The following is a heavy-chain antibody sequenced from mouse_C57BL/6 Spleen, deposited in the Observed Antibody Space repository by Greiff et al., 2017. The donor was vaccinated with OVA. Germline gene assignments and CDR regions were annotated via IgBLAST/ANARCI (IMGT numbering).Heavy chain of an antibody. CDR2: IDPETGGT. Sequence: VKLQESGAELVRPGASVTLSCKASGYTFTDYEMHWVKQTPVHGLEWIGAIDPETGGTAYNQKFKGKAILTADKSSSTAYMELRSLTSEDSAVYYCTRPIYDGYYGKDAMDYWGQGTSVTVSS. CDR3: TRPIYDGYYGKDAMDY. D-gene: IGHD2-3*01. CDR1: GYTFTDYE. V-gene: IGHV1-15*01. J-gene: IGHJ4*01.